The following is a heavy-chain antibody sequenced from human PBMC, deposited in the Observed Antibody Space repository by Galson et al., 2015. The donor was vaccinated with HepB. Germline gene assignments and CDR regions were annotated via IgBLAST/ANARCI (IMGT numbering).Heavy chain of an antibody. V-gene: IGHV1-18*04. CDR1: GYTFTSYG. CDR3: ARGPWDYDSSGYFDY. CDR2: ISAYNGNT. Sequence: SVKVSCKASGYTFTSYGISWVRQAPGQGLEWMGWISAYNGNTNYAQKLQGRVTMTTDTSTSTAYMELRSLRSDDTAVYYCARGPWDYDSSGYFDYWGQGTLVTVSS. D-gene: IGHD3-22*01. J-gene: IGHJ4*02.